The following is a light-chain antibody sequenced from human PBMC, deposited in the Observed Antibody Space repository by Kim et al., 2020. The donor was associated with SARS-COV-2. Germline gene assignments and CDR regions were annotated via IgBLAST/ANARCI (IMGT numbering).Light chain of an antibody. V-gene: IGKV1-39*01. CDR2: TAS. Sequence: DVQLTQSPSSLSASVGDRVTITCRASQSISTSLNWYQQKPGKAPKFLIYTASNLQGGVPSRFSGSGSGTDFTLSISSLQPEDFATYYCQQSYSVPYTFGQGTKLEI. J-gene: IGKJ2*01. CDR3: QQSYSVPYT. CDR1: QSISTS.